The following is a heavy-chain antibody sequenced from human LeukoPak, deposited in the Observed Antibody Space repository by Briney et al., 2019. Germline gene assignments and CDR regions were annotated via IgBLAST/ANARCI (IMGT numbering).Heavy chain of an antibody. V-gene: IGHV4-59*12. CDR3: AREKERWLQLVD. CDR1: GGSISSYY. D-gene: IGHD5-24*01. CDR2: IYYSGST. J-gene: IGHJ4*02. Sequence: PSETLSLTCTVSGGSISSYYWSWIRQPPGKGLEWIGYIYYSGSTNYNPSLKSRVTISVDTSKNQFSLKLSSVTAADTAVYYCAREKERWLQLVDWGQGTLVTVSS.